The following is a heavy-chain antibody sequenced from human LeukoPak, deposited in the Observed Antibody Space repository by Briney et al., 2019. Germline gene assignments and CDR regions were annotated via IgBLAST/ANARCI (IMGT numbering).Heavy chain of an antibody. CDR1: DGSFSGYS. Sequence: SETLSLTCAVYDGSFSGYSWSWIRQPPGKGLEWIGEINHGGSTNYNPSLKSRVTISLDTSKNQFSLKLSSVTAADTAVYYCARDWINEYYDFWSGYPWGQGTLVTVSS. CDR3: ARDWINEYYDFWSGYP. D-gene: IGHD3-3*01. CDR2: INHGGST. J-gene: IGHJ4*02. V-gene: IGHV4-34*01.